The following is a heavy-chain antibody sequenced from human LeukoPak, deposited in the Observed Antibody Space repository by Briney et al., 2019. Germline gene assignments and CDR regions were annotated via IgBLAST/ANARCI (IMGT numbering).Heavy chain of an antibody. J-gene: IGHJ3*02. CDR1: GYSFTSYW. CDR3: ARHFRIVGAHRAFDI. Sequence: GESLKISCKGSGYSFTSYWVGWVRQMPGKGLEWMGTIYPGDSDTRYSPSFQGQVTISADKSISTAYLQWSSLKASDTAMYYCARHFRIVGAHRAFDIWGQGTMVTVSS. CDR2: IYPGDSDT. V-gene: IGHV5-51*01. D-gene: IGHD1-26*01.